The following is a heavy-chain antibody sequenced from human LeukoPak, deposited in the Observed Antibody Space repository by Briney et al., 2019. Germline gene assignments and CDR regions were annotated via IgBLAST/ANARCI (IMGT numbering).Heavy chain of an antibody. J-gene: IGHJ4*02. V-gene: IGHV3-15*01. CDR1: GFTFSNYW. CDR3: TTGLNYYDSSEDY. D-gene: IGHD3-22*01. CDR2: IKSKTDGGTT. Sequence: GGSLRLSCAASGFTFSNYWMTWVRQAPGKGLEWVGRIKSKTDGGTTDYAAPVKGRFTISRDDSKNTLYLQMNSLKTEDTAVYYCTTGLNYYDSSEDYWGQGTLVTVSS.